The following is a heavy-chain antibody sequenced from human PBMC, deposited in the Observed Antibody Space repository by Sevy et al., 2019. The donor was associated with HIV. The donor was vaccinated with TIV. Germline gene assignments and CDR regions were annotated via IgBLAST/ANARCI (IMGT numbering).Heavy chain of an antibody. D-gene: IGHD6-13*01. CDR2: IFYSGST. CDR3: ARQGTSWPLYFDY. V-gene: IGHV4-39*01. CDR1: GGSINSGYYY. Sequence: SETLSLTCTVSGGSINSGYYYWGWIRQPPGKGLEWIGSIFYSGSTYYNPSLKSRVTISTDTSKNQFSLNLSSLTAADTAVYYCARQGTSWPLYFDYWGQGTLVTVSS. J-gene: IGHJ4*02.